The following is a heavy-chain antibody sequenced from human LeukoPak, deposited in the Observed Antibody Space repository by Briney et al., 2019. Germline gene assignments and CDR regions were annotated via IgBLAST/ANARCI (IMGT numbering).Heavy chain of an antibody. D-gene: IGHD5-18*01. CDR1: GFTFSNAW. CDR2: IKSKTDGGTT. CDR3: TPAAGTAMPDY. Sequence: GGSLRLSCAASGFTFSNAWMSWVRQAPGKGLEWVGRIKSKTDGGTTDYSAPVKGRITISRDDSKNTLYLQMNSLKTEDTAVYYCTPAAGTAMPDYWGQGTLVTVSS. J-gene: IGHJ4*02. V-gene: IGHV3-15*01.